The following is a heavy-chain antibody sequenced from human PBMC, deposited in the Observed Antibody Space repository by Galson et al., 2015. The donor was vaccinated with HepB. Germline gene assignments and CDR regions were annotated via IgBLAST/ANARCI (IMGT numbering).Heavy chain of an antibody. CDR3: ISTMTSTFDY. Sequence: SLRLSCAASGFTFSSYAMHWVRQAPGKGPEWVAIISHDGIHKYYADSVKGRFTISRDKSKNTLSLQMTSLRAEDTAVYYCISTMTSTFDYWGQGTLVTVSS. CDR2: ISHDGIHK. V-gene: IGHV3-30*03. CDR1: GFTFSSYA. D-gene: IGHD5-24*01. J-gene: IGHJ4*02.